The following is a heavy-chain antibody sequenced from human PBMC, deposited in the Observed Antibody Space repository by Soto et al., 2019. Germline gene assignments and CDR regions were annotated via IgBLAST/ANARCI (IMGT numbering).Heavy chain of an antibody. V-gene: IGHV4-59*08. CDR2: IYYRGYT. Sequence: SETLSLTCTVSGGSISSYYWSWIRQPPGKGLEWIGYIYYRGYTNYNPSLKSRVTISVDTSNNQFSLNLNSVTAADTAVYYCARHEVGTYYYDSSGVNYFDYWGQGTLVTVSS. D-gene: IGHD3-22*01. CDR3: ARHEVGTYYYDSSGVNYFDY. J-gene: IGHJ4*02. CDR1: GGSISSYY.